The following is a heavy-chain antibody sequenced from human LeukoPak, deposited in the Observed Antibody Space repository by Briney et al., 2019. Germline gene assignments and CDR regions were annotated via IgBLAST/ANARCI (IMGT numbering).Heavy chain of an antibody. Sequence: SETLSLTCAIYGGSFSGYYWSWIRQPPGKGLEWIGEINHSGSTNYNPSLKSRVTISADTSKNQFSLKLNSVTAADTAVYYCARRLTYYYDSSGYYWGQGTLVTVSS. CDR2: INHSGST. J-gene: IGHJ4*02. CDR1: GGSFSGYY. V-gene: IGHV4-34*01. D-gene: IGHD3-22*01. CDR3: ARRLTYYYDSSGYY.